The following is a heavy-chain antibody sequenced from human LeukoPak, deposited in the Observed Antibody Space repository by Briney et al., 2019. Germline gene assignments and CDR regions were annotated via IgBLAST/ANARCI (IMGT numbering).Heavy chain of an antibody. J-gene: IGHJ6*03. D-gene: IGHD3-10*01. V-gene: IGHV4-59*01. CDR3: ASRETYYYGSGSPGDYYYYMDV. Sequence: SETLSLTCTVSGGSISGYYWNWIRQPPGKGLEWIGYIYSSGSTTYNPSLKSRVTISLDTSKNQFSLKLSSVTPADTAVYYCASRETYYYGSGSPGDYYYYMDVWGKGTTVTVSS. CDR1: GGSISGYY. CDR2: IYSSGST.